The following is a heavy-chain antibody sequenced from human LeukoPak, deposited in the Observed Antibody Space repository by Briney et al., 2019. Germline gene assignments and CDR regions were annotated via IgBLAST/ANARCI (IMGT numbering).Heavy chain of an antibody. CDR2: MNPNSGNT. V-gene: IGHV1-8*03. CDR1: GYTFTSYD. CDR3: ARGSRGRRWLQSFFPDAFDI. Sequence: ASVKVSCKASGYTFTSYDINWVRQATGQGLEWMGWMNPNSGNTGYAQKFQGRVTITRNTSISTAYMELSSLRSEDTAVYYCARGSRGRRWLQSFFPDAFDIWGQGTMVTVSS. J-gene: IGHJ3*02. D-gene: IGHD5-24*01.